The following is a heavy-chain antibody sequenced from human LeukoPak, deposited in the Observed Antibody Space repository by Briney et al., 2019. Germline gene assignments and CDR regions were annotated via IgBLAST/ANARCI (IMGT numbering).Heavy chain of an antibody. Sequence: SETLSLTCTVSGDSISSYYWSWIRQPPGKGLEWIGYIHYSGSTNYNPSLKSRVTISMDTSKNQFSLQLSSVTAADTAVYYCARGKKQWLSPREAHNWFDPWGQGTLVTVSS. V-gene: IGHV4-59*01. D-gene: IGHD6-19*01. CDR3: ARGKKQWLSPREAHNWFDP. CDR2: IHYSGST. CDR1: GDSISSYY. J-gene: IGHJ5*02.